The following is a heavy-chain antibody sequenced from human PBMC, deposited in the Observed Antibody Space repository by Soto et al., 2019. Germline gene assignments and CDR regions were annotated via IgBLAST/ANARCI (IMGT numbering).Heavy chain of an antibody. CDR3: ARVYCSGGSCYQLDY. Sequence: PGGSLRLSCAASGFTFSSYWMHWVRQAPGKGLVWVSRINSDGSSTSYADSVKGRFTISRDNAKNTLYLQMNSLSAEDTAVYYCARVYCSGGSCYQLDYWGQGTLVTVSS. J-gene: IGHJ4*02. CDR2: INSDGSST. V-gene: IGHV3-74*01. CDR1: GFTFSSYW. D-gene: IGHD2-15*01.